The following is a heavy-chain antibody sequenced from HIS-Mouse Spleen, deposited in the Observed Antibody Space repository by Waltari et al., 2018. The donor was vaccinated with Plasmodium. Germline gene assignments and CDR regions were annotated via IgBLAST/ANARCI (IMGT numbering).Heavy chain of an antibody. CDR2: ISSSSSTI. V-gene: IGHV3-48*02. Sequence: EVQLVESGGGLVQPGGSLRLSCAASGFTFSCYSMNWVSRAPGKGLEWVSYISSSSSTIYYADSVKGRFTISRDNAKNSLYLQMNSLRDEDTAVYYCARVVTIFGVVIDYWGQGTLVTVSS. CDR1: GFTFSCYS. J-gene: IGHJ4*02. D-gene: IGHD3-3*01. CDR3: ARVVTIFGVVIDY.